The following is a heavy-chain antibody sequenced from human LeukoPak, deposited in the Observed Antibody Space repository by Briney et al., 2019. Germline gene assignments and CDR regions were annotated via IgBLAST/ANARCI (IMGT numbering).Heavy chain of an antibody. D-gene: IGHD5-18*01. V-gene: IGHV3-66*01. Sequence: GGSLRLSCAASGVTVSSNYMSWGRQAPGKGLEWVSVIYSGGSTYYADSVKGRFTISRDNSKNTLYLQMNSLRAEDTAVYYCARAAHVDTAMVDWGQGTLVTVSS. CDR1: GVTVSSNY. J-gene: IGHJ1*01. CDR2: IYSGGST. CDR3: ARAAHVDTAMVD.